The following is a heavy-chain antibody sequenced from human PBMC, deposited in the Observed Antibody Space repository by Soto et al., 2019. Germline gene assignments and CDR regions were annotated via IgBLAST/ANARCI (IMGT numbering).Heavy chain of an antibody. V-gene: IGHV1-3*01. J-gene: IGHJ4*02. D-gene: IGHD5-12*01. Sequence: GASVKVSCKASGYTFTSYAMHWVRQAPGQRLEWMGWINAGNGSTKYSQKFQGRVTITRDTSASTAYMELSSLRSEDTAVYYCARDLGVATDYWGQGTLVTVSS. CDR1: GYTFTSYA. CDR3: ARDLGVATDY. CDR2: INAGNGST.